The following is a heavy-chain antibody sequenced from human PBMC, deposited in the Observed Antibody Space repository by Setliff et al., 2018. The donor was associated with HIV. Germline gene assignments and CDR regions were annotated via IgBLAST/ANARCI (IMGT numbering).Heavy chain of an antibody. CDR1: GESFSSYF. CDR3: ATGITVAPDY. V-gene: IGHV4-34*01. Sequence: SETLSLTCAVYGESFSSYFRGWVRQPPGKGLEWIGEINHSGSTNYNPSLKSRVTISMDTSKNQFSLKLSSVTAADTAVYYCATGITVAPDYWGQGSLVTVSS. J-gene: IGHJ4*02. D-gene: IGHD6-19*01. CDR2: INHSGST.